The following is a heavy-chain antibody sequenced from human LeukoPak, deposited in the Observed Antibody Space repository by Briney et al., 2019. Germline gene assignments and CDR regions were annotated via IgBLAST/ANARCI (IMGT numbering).Heavy chain of an antibody. CDR2: ISSSSSTI. D-gene: IGHD3-22*01. J-gene: IGHJ4*02. CDR1: GFTFSSYS. CDR3: ARESKYYYDSSGYHQEGYYFDY. V-gene: IGHV3-48*04. Sequence: PGGSLRLSCAASGFTFSSYSMNWVRQAPGKGLEWVSYISSSSSTIYYADSVKGRFTISRDNAKNSLYLQMNSLRVEDTAVYYCARESKYYYDSSGYHQEGYYFDYWGQGTLVTVSS.